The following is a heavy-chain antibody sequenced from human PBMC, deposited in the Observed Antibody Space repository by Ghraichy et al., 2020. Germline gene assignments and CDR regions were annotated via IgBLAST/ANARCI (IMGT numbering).Heavy chain of an antibody. CDR3: ARDVIQNLFFEWLPAPYYYGMDV. CDR1: GGTFSSYA. J-gene: IGHJ6*02. Sequence: SVKVSCKASGGTFSSYAISWVRQAPGQGLEWMGGIIPIFGTANYAQKFQGRVTITADKSTSTAYMELSSLRSEDTAVYYCARDVIQNLFFEWLPAPYYYGMDVWGQGTTVTVSS. CDR2: IIPIFGTA. D-gene: IGHD3-3*01. V-gene: IGHV1-69*06.